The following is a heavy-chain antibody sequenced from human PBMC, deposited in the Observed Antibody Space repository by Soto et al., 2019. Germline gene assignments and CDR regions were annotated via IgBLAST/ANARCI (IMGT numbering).Heavy chain of an antibody. Sequence: GSLRLSCAASGFTFSSYSMNWVRQAPGKGLEWVSYISSSSSSTIYYADSVKGRFTISRDNSKNTLYLQMDSLRDEDTAVYYCAKIQDGAGLDYWGQGTLVTVSS. D-gene: IGHD1-26*01. J-gene: IGHJ4*02. CDR2: ISSSSSSTI. CDR3: AKIQDGAGLDY. CDR1: GFTFSSYS. V-gene: IGHV3-48*02.